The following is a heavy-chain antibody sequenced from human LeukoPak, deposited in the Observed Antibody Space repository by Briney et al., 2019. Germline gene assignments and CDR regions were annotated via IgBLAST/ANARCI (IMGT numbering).Heavy chain of an antibody. V-gene: IGHV4-4*08. CDR3: ARVRSTVTVWDV. J-gene: IGHJ6*04. CDR2: IYTSGST. Sequence: GSLRLSCAVSGLTFSKAWITWVRQAPGKGLEWIGRIYTSGSTNYNPSLKSRVTISVDTSKNQFSLKLSSVTAADTAVYYCARVRSTVTVWDVWGKGTTVTVSS. D-gene: IGHD4-11*01. CDR1: GLTFSKAW.